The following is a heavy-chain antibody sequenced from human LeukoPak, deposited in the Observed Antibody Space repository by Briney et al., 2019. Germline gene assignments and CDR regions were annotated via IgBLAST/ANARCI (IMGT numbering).Heavy chain of an antibody. CDR2: IWYDGSNK. J-gene: IGHJ4*02. Sequence: GGSLRLSCAASGFTFSSYGMHWVRQAPGKGLEWVAVIWYDGSNKYYADSVKGRFTISRDNSKNTLYLQMNSLRAEDTAVYYCAREDIVVVPAAIPLDYWGQGTLVAVSS. D-gene: IGHD2-2*01. CDR1: GFTFSSYG. V-gene: IGHV3-33*01. CDR3: AREDIVVVPAAIPLDY.